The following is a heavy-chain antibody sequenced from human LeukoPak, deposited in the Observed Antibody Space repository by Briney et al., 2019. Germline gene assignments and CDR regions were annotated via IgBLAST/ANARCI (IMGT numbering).Heavy chain of an antibody. D-gene: IGHD5-24*01. V-gene: IGHV3-7*01. CDR1: GFSFSSYA. J-gene: IGHJ3*02. CDR2: IKQDGSEK. CDR3: ARLMATIFDAFDI. Sequence: GGSLRLSCAASGFSFSSYAMNWVRQAPGKGLEWVANIKQDGSEKYYVDSVKGRFTISRDNAKNSLYLQMNSLRAEDTAVYYCARLMATIFDAFDIWGQGTMVTVSS.